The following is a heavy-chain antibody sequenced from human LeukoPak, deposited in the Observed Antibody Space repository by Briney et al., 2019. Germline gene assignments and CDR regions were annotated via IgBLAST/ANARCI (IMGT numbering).Heavy chain of an antibody. CDR3: ARDWPRGRYSYGYDAFDI. V-gene: IGHV4-61*02. CDR1: GGSISSGSYY. Sequence: SQTLSLTCTVSGGSISSGSYYWSWIRQPAGKGLEWIGRIYTSGSTNYNPSLKSRVTISVDTPKNQFSLKLSSVTAADTAVYYCARDWPRGRYSYGYDAFDIWGQGTMVTVSS. J-gene: IGHJ3*02. CDR2: IYTSGST. D-gene: IGHD5-18*01.